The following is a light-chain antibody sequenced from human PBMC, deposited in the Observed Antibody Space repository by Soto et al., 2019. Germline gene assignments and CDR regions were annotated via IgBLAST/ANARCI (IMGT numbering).Light chain of an antibody. CDR3: SSYTIISTYV. Sequence: QSALTQPASVSGSPGQSIALSCTGTSSDVGVYNYVSWYQHHPGKAPKLIIYDVTNRPSVVSDRFSGSKSGNTASLTISGLQAEDEADYYCSSYTIISTYVFGSGTKLTVL. V-gene: IGLV2-14*03. J-gene: IGLJ1*01. CDR1: SSDVGVYNY. CDR2: DVT.